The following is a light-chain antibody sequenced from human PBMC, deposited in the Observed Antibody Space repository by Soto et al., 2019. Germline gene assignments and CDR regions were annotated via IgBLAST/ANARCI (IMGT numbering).Light chain of an antibody. CDR3: HQYNTWPGT. J-gene: IGKJ1*01. CDR1: QSVRDN. Sequence: EIVMTQSPGTLSMSPGVRVTLSCRASQSVRDNLGWYQQKPGQAPRLLISGASTRATGIPARFSGSGSGTDFTLTISSLQSEDFAVYYCHQYNTWPGTFGQGTRVEIK. CDR2: GAS. V-gene: IGKV3-15*01.